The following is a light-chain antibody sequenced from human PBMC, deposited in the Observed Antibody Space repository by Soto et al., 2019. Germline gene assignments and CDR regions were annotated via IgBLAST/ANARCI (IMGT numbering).Light chain of an antibody. J-gene: IGKJ2*01. CDR1: QSVSSSY. Sequence: EIVLTQSPGTLSLSPGERATLSCRASQSVSSSYLAWYQQKPGQAPRLLIYGASSRATGIPDRFSGSGSGTDFTLTISRLEPEDFAVYYCQQYGSSGYIFGQETKLEIK. CDR3: QQYGSSGYI. CDR2: GAS. V-gene: IGKV3-20*01.